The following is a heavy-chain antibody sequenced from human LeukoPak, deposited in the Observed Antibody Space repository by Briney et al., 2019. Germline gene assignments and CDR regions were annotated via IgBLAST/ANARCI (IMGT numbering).Heavy chain of an antibody. Sequence: GGSLRLSCAASGVTFSSYAMHWARQAPGKGLGWVAVISYDGKNKNSADSAKGRFTISRDNSKNTLYLQMDSLRDEDTAVHYCAREMVSHWYFDLWGRGTLATVSS. CDR1: GVTFSSYA. CDR3: AREMVSHWYFDL. CDR2: ISYDGKNK. D-gene: IGHD4-23*01. J-gene: IGHJ2*01. V-gene: IGHV3-30*04.